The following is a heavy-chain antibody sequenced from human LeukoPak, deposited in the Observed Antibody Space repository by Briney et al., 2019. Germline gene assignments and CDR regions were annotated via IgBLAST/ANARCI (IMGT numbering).Heavy chain of an antibody. CDR1: GGSFSGYY. V-gene: IGHV4-34*01. D-gene: IGHD3-10*01. CDR2: INHSGST. J-gene: IGHJ4*02. Sequence: SETLSLTCAVYGGSFSGYYWSWIRQPPGKGLEWIGEINHSGSTNYNPSLKGRVTISVDTSKNQFSLKLSSVTAADTAVYYCARVRGSYYGSGSYYNWGQGTLVTVSS. CDR3: ARVRGSYYGSGSYYN.